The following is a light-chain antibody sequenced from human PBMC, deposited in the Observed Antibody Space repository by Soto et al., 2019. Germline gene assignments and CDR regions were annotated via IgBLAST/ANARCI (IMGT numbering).Light chain of an antibody. J-gene: IGKJ4*01. V-gene: IGKV1-5*03. CDR2: KAS. CDR1: QSISSW. CDR3: QQYNSYPLT. Sequence: DIQMTQSPSTLSASVGDRVTITCRASQSISSWLAWYQQKPGKAPNLLIYKASSLESGVPSRFSGSGSGTEFTLTISSLQPYDFATYYCQQYNSYPLTVGGGTKVEIK.